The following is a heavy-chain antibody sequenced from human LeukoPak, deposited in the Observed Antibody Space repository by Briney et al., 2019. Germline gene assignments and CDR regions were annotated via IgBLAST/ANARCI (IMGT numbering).Heavy chain of an antibody. J-gene: IGHJ4*02. CDR3: ARESYYGSGHYSFFAY. D-gene: IGHD3-10*01. Sequence: PGGSLRLSWAAAGCTFSNYGMHWVRQAPGKGLEWVAVIWYDGSNKYHADSVKGRFTISRDNSENALYLQMNSLRAADTALYYCARESYYGSGHYSFFAYWGQGTLVTVSS. CDR2: IWYDGSNK. V-gene: IGHV3-33*03. CDR1: GCTFSNYG.